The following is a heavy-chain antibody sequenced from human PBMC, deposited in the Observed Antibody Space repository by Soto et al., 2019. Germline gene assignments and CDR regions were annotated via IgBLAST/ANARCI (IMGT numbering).Heavy chain of an antibody. CDR2: ITHEGINQ. D-gene: IGHD1-1*01. J-gene: IGHJ1*01. CDR1: GFSFSSYG. Sequence: QVQLVESGGGVVQPGKSLRLSCLASGFSFSSYGMHWVRQATGKGLEWVAVITHEGINQYYGESGRSRFIISRDNSKNALFLEMNRLRSEDSAIYDCATSDFTSYPVLDGGQGALVTVSS. CDR3: ATSDFTSYPVLD. V-gene: IGHV3-30*03.